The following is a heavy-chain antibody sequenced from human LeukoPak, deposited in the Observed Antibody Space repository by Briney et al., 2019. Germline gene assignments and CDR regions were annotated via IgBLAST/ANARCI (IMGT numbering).Heavy chain of an antibody. CDR3: VKEETPTVVTPADAFDI. Sequence: PGGSLRLSCAASGFTFSSYGMHWVRQAPGKGLEWVAFIRYDGSNKYCADSVKGRFTISRDNSKNTLYLQMNSLGAEDTAVYYCVKEETPTVVTPADAFDIWGQGTMVTVSS. CDR2: IRYDGSNK. D-gene: IGHD4-23*01. J-gene: IGHJ3*02. V-gene: IGHV3-30*02. CDR1: GFTFSSYG.